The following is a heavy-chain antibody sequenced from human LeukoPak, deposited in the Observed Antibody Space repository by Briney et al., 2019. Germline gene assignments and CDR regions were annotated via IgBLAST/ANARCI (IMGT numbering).Heavy chain of an antibody. CDR2: ILSDGSKE. D-gene: IGHD2-2*01. CDR3: ARVPSKDIVVVPAAIDY. CDR1: GFTFSSYG. Sequence: GGSLRLSCAASGFTFSSYGMHWVRQAPGKGLEWVAVILSDGSKEFYTDSVKGRFTISRDNSKNTLYLQMNSLRAEDTAVYYCARVPSKDIVVVPAAIDYWGQGTLVTVSS. J-gene: IGHJ4*02. V-gene: IGHV3-30*19.